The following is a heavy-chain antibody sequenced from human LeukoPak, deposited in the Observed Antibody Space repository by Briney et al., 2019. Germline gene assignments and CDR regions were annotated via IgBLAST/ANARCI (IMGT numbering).Heavy chain of an antibody. CDR3: ARAEGYGGELDS. J-gene: IGHJ4*02. CDR2: IPYDGSNK. CDR1: GFTFSTYA. D-gene: IGHD4-23*01. V-gene: IGHV3-30*04. Sequence: GRSLRLSCAASGFTFSTYAMHWVRQAPGKGLEWVAVIPYDGSNKYYADSAKGRFTISRENSKNRLYLQMNSLRAEDTAVYYCARAEGYGGELDSWGQGTLVTVSS.